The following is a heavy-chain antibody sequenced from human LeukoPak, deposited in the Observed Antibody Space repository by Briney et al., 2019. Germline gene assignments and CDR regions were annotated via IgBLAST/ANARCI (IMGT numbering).Heavy chain of an antibody. CDR3: VKEGVVCSSTSCYLVAFDA. CDR1: GFTFSSYW. CDR2: IKSDGSST. J-gene: IGHJ3*01. Sequence: GGSLRLSCAASGFTFSSYWMHWVRQAPGKGLVWVSRIKSDGSSTAYADSVKGRFTISRDNAKNTLSLQMNSLRAEDTAMYFCVKEGVVCSSTSCYLVAFDAWGQGTMVTVSS. D-gene: IGHD2-2*01. V-gene: IGHV3-74*01.